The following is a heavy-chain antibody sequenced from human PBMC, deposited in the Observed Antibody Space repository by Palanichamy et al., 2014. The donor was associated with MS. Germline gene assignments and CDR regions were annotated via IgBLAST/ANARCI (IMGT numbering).Heavy chain of an antibody. Sequence: EVQLVESGGGLVQPGGSLRLSCAASGFTFITYWMTWVRQAPGKGLEWVASIKQDGSEKYYVDSVKGRFTISRDNAKTSLYLQMNSLRAEDTALYFCARGRTTSSGSHNFWGQGTLVTVSS. V-gene: IGHV3-7*03. CDR2: IKQDGSEK. CDR1: GFTFITYW. J-gene: IGHJ4*02. D-gene: IGHD1-26*01. CDR3: ARGRTTSSGSHNF.